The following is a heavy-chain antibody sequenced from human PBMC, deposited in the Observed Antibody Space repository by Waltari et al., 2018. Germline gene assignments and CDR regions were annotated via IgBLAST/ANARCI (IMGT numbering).Heavy chain of an antibody. J-gene: IGHJ4*02. D-gene: IGHD3-22*01. Sequence: EVQLVESGGGLVQPGGSRRLSCSPSGFPFMSYGMNWVRQAPGKWLECVSYISPSSSTITYADSMKGRFTISRDNSKNSLYLQMNSLRADDTAVYYCVREYDSGGAGYWGQGTLVTVSS. V-gene: IGHV3-48*04. CDR3: VREYDSGGAGY. CDR1: GFPFMSYG. CDR2: ISPSSSTI.